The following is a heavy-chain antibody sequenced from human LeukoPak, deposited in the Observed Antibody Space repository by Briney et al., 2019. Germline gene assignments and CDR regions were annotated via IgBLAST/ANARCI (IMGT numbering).Heavy chain of an antibody. J-gene: IGHJ4*02. CDR2: IYSTGST. CDR3: ARKGLTAGLDY. CDR1: GGSITGYH. D-gene: IGHD5-18*01. V-gene: IGHV4-59*01. Sequence: SETLSLTCTVSGGSITGYHWSWIRQPPGKGLEWIGYIYSTGSTNYNPSLKSRVTISVDTSKNQFSLKLNSVTAADTAVYYCARKGLTAGLDYWGQGTLVTVSS.